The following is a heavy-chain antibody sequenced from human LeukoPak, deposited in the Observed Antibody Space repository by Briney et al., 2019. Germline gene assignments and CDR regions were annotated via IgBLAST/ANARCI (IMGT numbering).Heavy chain of an antibody. V-gene: IGHV1-69*13. Sequence: SVKVSCKASGGTFSSYAISWVRQAPGQGLEWMGGIIPIFGTADYAQKFQGRVTITADESTSTAYMELSSLRSEDTAVYYCARVSYRLGYCSGGSCHNRFDPWGQGTLVTVSS. D-gene: IGHD2-15*01. CDR1: GGTFSSYA. J-gene: IGHJ5*02. CDR3: ARVSYRLGYCSGGSCHNRFDP. CDR2: IIPIFGTA.